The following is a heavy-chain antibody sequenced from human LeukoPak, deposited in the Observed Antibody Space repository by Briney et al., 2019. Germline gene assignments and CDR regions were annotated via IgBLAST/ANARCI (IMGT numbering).Heavy chain of an antibody. CDR2: IGTAGDT. D-gene: IGHD6-13*01. CDR1: GFTFSSYD. Sequence: AGGSLRLSCAASGFTFSSYDMHWVRHATGKGLEWVSAIGTAGDTYYPGSVKGRFTISRENAKNSLYLQMNSLRAGDTAVYYCARGVNGYSSSWYEYSYDYWGQGTLVTVSS. CDR3: ARGVNGYSSSWYEYSYDY. J-gene: IGHJ4*02. V-gene: IGHV3-13*01.